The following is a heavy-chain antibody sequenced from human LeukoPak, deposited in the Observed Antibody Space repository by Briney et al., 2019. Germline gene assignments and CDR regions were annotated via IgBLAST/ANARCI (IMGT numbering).Heavy chain of an antibody. CDR1: GGSISSYY. V-gene: IGHV4-59*01. D-gene: IGHD5-18*01. Sequence: PSETLSLTCTVSGGSISSYYWSWIRQPPGKGLEWIGYIYYSGSTNYNPSLKSRVTISVDTSKNQFSLKLSSVTAADTAVYYCARGGYSYGYHWFDPWGQGTLVTVSS. J-gene: IGHJ5*02. CDR3: ARGGYSYGYHWFDP. CDR2: IYYSGST.